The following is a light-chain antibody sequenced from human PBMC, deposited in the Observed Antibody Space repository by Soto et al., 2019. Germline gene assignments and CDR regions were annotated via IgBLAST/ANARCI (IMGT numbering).Light chain of an antibody. CDR1: LSVNSNY. CDR2: VVF. Sequence: EIVFTQSPGTLSLSPGEIATLACRASLSVNSNYLAWYKHKPGQASRLLIYVVFSRATGIPDMFSGSVSGTDLALTISRLEPEEFSVYYCQQYGSSRTFGQGTRLEIK. V-gene: IGKV3-20*01. CDR3: QQYGSSRT. J-gene: IGKJ5*01.